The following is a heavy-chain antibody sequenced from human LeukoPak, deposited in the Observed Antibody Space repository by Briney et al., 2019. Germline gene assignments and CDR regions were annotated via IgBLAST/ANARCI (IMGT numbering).Heavy chain of an antibody. Sequence: GGSLRLSCAASGFTVSSNYMSWVRQAPGKGLEWVSVIYSGGSTYYADSVKGRFTISRDNSKNTLYLQMNSLRAEDTAVYYCARDRYYYDSSGYSGNYHFDHWGQGTLVTVSS. CDR3: ARDRYYYDSSGYSGNYHFDH. J-gene: IGHJ4*02. CDR2: IYSGGST. D-gene: IGHD3-22*01. CDR1: GFTVSSNY. V-gene: IGHV3-66*01.